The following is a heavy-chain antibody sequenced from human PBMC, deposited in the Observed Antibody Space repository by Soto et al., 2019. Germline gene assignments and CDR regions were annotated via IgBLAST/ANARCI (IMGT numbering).Heavy chain of an antibody. CDR1: GFNIINGGGY. CDR3: ARDAPGAAPY. CDR2: INYRGTT. V-gene: IGHV4-31*03. J-gene: IGHJ4*02. Sequence: PSETLSLTCTVAGFNIINGGGYLNWIRQHPEKGLEWMGYINYRGTTNYNPALKSRILISIDTSKNQFSLRLTSVTAADTAVYYCARDAPGAAPYWGQGTLVTVSS. D-gene: IGHD6-13*01.